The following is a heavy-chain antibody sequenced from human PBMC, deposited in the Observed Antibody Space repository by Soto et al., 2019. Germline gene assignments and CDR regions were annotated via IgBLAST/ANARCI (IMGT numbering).Heavy chain of an antibody. J-gene: IGHJ4*02. CDR3: ARGGVVPAAIYY. D-gene: IGHD2-2*01. CDR2: IWYDGSNK. Sequence: QVQLVESGGGVVQPGRSLRLSCAASGFTFSSYGMHWVRQAPGKGLEWVAVIWYDGSNKYYADSVKGRFTISRDNSKNTLYLQINSLRAEDTAVYYCARGGVVPAAIYYWGQGTLVTVSS. CDR1: GFTFSSYG. V-gene: IGHV3-33*01.